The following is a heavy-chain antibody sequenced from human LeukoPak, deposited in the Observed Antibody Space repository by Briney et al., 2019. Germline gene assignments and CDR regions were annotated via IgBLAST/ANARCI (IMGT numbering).Heavy chain of an antibody. D-gene: IGHD3-22*01. CDR1: GGTFSSYA. CDR3: ACTVRIVVAVFDY. CDR2: IIPIFGTA. Sequence: SVKVSCKASGGTFSSYAISWVRQAPGQGLEWMGGIIPIFGTANYAQKFQGRVTFTADESTSTAYMEPSSMAAEDSARYSCACTVRIVVAVFDYWGQGTLLTVSS. V-gene: IGHV1-69*13. J-gene: IGHJ4*02.